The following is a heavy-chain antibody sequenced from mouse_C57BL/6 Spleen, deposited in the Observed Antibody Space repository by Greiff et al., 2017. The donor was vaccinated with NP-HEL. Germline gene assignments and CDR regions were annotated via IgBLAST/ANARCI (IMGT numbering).Heavy chain of an antibody. CDR2: ISSGSSTI. V-gene: IGHV5-17*01. CDR3: ARPTGAMDY. Sequence: EVQLVESGGGLVKPGGSLKLSCAASGFTFSDYGIHWVRQAPEKGLEWVAYISSGSSTIYYADTVKGRFTISRDNAKNTLFLQMTSLRSEDTAMYYCARPTGAMDYWGQGTSVTVSS. D-gene: IGHD6-1*01. CDR1: GFTFSDYG. J-gene: IGHJ4*01.